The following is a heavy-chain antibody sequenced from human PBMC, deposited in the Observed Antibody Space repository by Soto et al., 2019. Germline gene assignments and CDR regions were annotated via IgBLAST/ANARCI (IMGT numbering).Heavy chain of an antibody. CDR1: GYTFTSYA. J-gene: IGHJ4*02. Sequence: GASVKVSCKASGYTFTSYAMHWVRQAPGQRREWMGWINAGNGNTKYSQKFQGRVTITRDTSASTAYMELSSLRSEDTAVYYCARDPDYGGNSHFDYWGQGTLVTVSS. CDR3: ARDPDYGGNSHFDY. V-gene: IGHV1-3*01. D-gene: IGHD4-17*01. CDR2: INAGNGNT.